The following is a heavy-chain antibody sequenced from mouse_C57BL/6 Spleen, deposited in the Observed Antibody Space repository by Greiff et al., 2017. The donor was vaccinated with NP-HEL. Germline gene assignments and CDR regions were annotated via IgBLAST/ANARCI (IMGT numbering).Heavy chain of an antibody. CDR3: ASYGSSYGFAY. Sequence: QVQLQQSGAELVRPGTSVQMSCKASGYTFTNYWIGWAKQRPGHGLEWIGDIYPGGGYTNYNEKFKGKATLTADKSSSTAYMQFSSLTSEDSAIYYCASYGSSYGFAYWGHGTLVTVSA. D-gene: IGHD1-1*01. CDR2: IYPGGGYT. V-gene: IGHV1-63*01. CDR1: GYTFTNYW. J-gene: IGHJ3*01.